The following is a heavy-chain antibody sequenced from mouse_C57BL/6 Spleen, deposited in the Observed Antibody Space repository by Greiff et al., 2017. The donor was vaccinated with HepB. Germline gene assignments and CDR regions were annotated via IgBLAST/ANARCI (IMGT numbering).Heavy chain of an antibody. Sequence: VQLQRSGAELVRPGTSVKVSCKASGYAFTNYLIEWVKQRPGQGLEWIGVINPGSGGTNYNEKFKGKATLTADKSSSTAYMQLSSLTSEDSAVYFCARSGTQGFAYWGQGTLVTVSA. J-gene: IGHJ3*01. D-gene: IGHD2-14*01. CDR3: ARSGTQGFAY. CDR1: GYAFTNYL. CDR2: INPGSGGT. V-gene: IGHV1-54*01.